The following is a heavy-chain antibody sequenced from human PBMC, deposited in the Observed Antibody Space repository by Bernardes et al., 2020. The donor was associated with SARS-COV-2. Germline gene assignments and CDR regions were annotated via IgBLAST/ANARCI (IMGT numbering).Heavy chain of an antibody. V-gene: IGHV3-30-3*01. CDR1: GFAFRDYA. J-gene: IGHJ4*02. D-gene: IGHD3-3*01. Sequence: GGSLRLSCAASGFAFRDYAMAWVRQAPGQGLAWVAIISIDGIYKHYADSVKGRFTISRDTSKNTLFLLMNSLRADDTAVYYCARDSDFSSGHDYFDYWGKGTLVTVSS. CDR3: ARDSDFSSGHDYFDY. CDR2: ISIDGIYK.